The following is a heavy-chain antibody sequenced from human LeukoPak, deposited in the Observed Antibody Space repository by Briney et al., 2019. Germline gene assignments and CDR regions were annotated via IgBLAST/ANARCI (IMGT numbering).Heavy chain of an antibody. CDR1: GFTFSSSG. V-gene: IGHV3-33*01. J-gene: IGHJ4*02. CDR3: ARESESSGWYDY. CDR2: IWHDGSNK. Sequence: GGSLRLSCAASGFTFSSSGMHWVRQAPGKGLEWVAVIWHDGSNKYYADSVKGRFTVSRDNSKNSLYLQMNSLRSDDTALYYCARESESSGWYDYWGQGTLVTVSS. D-gene: IGHD6-19*01.